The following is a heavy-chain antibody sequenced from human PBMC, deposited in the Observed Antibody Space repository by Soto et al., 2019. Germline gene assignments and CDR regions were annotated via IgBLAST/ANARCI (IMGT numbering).Heavy chain of an antibody. D-gene: IGHD2-15*01. Sequence: QGQLVESGGGLVNPGGSLRLSCAASGFSFSGYYMTWFRQAPGKGLECISYISISGTDINYADSVKGRFTISRDNVKNSLYLQMNNLSADDTAVYYCAREVVVARTWGFDPWGQGTLVTVSS. CDR2: ISISGTDI. V-gene: IGHV3-11*06. J-gene: IGHJ5*02. CDR1: GFSFSGYY. CDR3: AREVVVARTWGFDP.